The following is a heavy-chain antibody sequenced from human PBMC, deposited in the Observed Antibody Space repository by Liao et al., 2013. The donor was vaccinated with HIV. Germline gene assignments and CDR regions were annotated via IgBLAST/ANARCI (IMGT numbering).Heavy chain of an antibody. CDR3: AAIPSNSYYYYMDV. V-gene: IGHV4-31*03. D-gene: IGHD2-2*02. CDR2: IYYSGST. J-gene: IGHJ6*03. CDR1: GGSIRSGDYY. Sequence: QVQLQESGPGLVKASQTLSLTCTVSGGSIRSGDYYWSWIRQPPGKGLEWIGCIYYSGSTDYNPSLKSRVTISVDTSKNQFSLKLTSVTAADTAVYYCAAIPSNSYYYYMDVWGKGTTVTVSS.